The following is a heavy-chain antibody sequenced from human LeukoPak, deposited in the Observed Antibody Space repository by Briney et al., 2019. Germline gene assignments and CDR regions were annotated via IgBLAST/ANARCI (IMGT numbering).Heavy chain of an antibody. CDR3: ARGGGRGDYNERYYLDY. Sequence: PGGSLRLSCAASGFTFSSYWMSWVRQAPGKGLEWVANIKQDGSEKYYVDSVKGRFTISRDNAKNSLHLQMNSLRAEDTAVYYCARGGGRGDYNERYYLDYWGQGTLVTVSS. J-gene: IGHJ4*02. CDR2: IKQDGSEK. V-gene: IGHV3-7*01. CDR1: GFTFSSYW. D-gene: IGHD3-22*01.